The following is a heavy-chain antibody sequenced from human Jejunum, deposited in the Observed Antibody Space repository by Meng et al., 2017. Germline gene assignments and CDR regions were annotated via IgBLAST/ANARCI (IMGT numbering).Heavy chain of an antibody. J-gene: IGHJ4*02. V-gene: IGHV3-30*04. CDR1: GFTFNTYA. D-gene: IGHD6-13*01. Sequence: GESLKISCAASGFTFNTYALHWVRQTPGKGLEWVAITSYDGSNTYYADSVKGRFTISRDNSKNTLYLQMNSLRTEDTAVYYCARNPPYISSSFFSDYWGQGTLVTVSS. CDR2: TSYDGSNT. CDR3: ARNPPYISSSFFSDY.